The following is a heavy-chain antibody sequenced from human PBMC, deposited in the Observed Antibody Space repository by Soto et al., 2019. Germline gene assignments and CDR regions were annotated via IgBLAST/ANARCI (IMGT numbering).Heavy chain of an antibody. D-gene: IGHD3-10*01. CDR1: VFILSNYG. J-gene: IGHJ4*02. CDR3: AKGGRCRELEDY. V-gene: IGHV3-30*19. CDR2: IAHDGGFK. Sequence: QAQVGYSGGGVGQTGTSLRLSCAASVFILSNYGMHWVRQAPDKGLEWVAVIAHDGGFKDYADSVKGRFTISRDDSKNKVFLQKNTLSDEDTAVYYCAKGGRCRELEDYWSQGTLVTVSS.